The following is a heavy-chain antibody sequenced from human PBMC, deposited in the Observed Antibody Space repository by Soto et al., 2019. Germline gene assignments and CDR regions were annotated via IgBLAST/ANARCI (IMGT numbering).Heavy chain of an antibody. CDR3: ARTDYGDYIYGNYYYYGMDV. CDR1: GGTFSSYA. J-gene: IGHJ6*02. V-gene: IGHV1-69*12. D-gene: IGHD4-17*01. Sequence: QVQLVQSGAEVKKPGSSVKVSCKASGGTFSSYAISWVRQAPGQGLEWMGGIIPIFGTANYAQKFQVRVTITADESTSTAYMELSSLRSEDTAVYYCARTDYGDYIYGNYYYYGMDVWGQGTTVTVSS. CDR2: IIPIFGTA.